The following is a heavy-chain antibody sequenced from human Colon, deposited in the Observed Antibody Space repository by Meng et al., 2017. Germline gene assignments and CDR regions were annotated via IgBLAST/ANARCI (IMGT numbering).Heavy chain of an antibody. J-gene: IGHJ4*02. D-gene: IGHD3-9*01. CDR1: GFTFGDDA. Sequence: GESLKISCITSGFTFGDDAMSWFRQAPGKGLEWVGLIRSKTYGGTTEYAASVKGRFIISRDDSKSIAYLQMNSLETEDSAVYYCTRDRLTGGYYADYWGQGTLVTVSS. CDR2: IRSKTYGGTT. V-gene: IGHV3-49*03. CDR3: TRDRLTGGYYADY.